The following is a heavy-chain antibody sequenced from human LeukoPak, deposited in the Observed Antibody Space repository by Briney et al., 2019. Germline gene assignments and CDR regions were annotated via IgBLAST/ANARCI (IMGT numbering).Heavy chain of an antibody. D-gene: IGHD2-2*01. J-gene: IGHJ6*04. CDR3: ARVDDILVVPAAVGVRRGAYYYYGMDV. Sequence: GASVRVSCKDSGGTFSSYAISWVRQAPGQGREGMGGIIPICGTANYAQKFQGRVTITADESTSTAYMELSSLRSEHTAVYYCARVDDILVVPAAVGVRRGAYYYYGMDVWGKGATVTVSS. CDR2: IIPICGTA. CDR1: GGTFSSYA. V-gene: IGHV1-69*13.